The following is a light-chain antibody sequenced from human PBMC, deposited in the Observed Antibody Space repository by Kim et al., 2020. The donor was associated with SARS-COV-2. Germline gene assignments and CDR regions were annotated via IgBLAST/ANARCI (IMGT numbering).Light chain of an antibody. J-gene: IGKJ2*02. CDR1: QTFGTN. V-gene: IGKV3-15*01. CDR3: QQYNNWPLPCT. Sequence: YPGERATISCRASQTFGTNLAWYQQKPGQAPRLRIYRTSTRATGVPARFSGSGSGTEFTLTISSLQSDDFATYYCQQYNNWPLPCTFGQGTKLEI. CDR2: RTS.